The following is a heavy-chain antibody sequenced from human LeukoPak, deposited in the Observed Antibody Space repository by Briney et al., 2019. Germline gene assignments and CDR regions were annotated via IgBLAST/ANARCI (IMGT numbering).Heavy chain of an antibody. CDR3: AKDQIAYYYGMDV. Sequence: PGGSLRLSCAASGFTFSSYWMSWVRQAPGKGLEWVANIKQDGSEKYYVDSVKGRFTISRDNAKNSLYLQMNSLRAEDTAVYYCAKDQIAYYYGMDVWGQGTTVTVSS. CDR1: GFTFSSYW. CDR2: IKQDGSEK. V-gene: IGHV3-7*03. J-gene: IGHJ6*02.